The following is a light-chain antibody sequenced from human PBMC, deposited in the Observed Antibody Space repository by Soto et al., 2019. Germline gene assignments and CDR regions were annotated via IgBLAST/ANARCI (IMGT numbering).Light chain of an antibody. V-gene: IGKV1-39*01. CDR3: QQCPASAYT. Sequence: DIQMTQSPSLLSASVGDRVTITCRASQAISNYLNWYQQKPGKAPNLLIFAATTLQSGVPSRFSGSKYVTDFTLTVPTLQPDAVEMYCSQQCPASAYTFGQGA. CDR1: QAISNY. CDR2: AAT. J-gene: IGKJ5*01.